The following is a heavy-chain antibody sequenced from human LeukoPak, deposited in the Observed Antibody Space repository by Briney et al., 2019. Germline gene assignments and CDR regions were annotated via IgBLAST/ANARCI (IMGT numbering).Heavy chain of an antibody. J-gene: IGHJ4*02. D-gene: IGHD6-13*01. Sequence: SETLSLTCAVYGGSFSGYYWSWIRQPPGKGLEWIGEINHSGSTNYNPSLKSRVTISVDTSKNQFSLKLSSVTAADTAVYYCARRGIAAANFDYWGQGTLVTVSS. CDR1: GGSFSGYY. V-gene: IGHV4-34*01. CDR2: INHSGST. CDR3: ARRGIAAANFDY.